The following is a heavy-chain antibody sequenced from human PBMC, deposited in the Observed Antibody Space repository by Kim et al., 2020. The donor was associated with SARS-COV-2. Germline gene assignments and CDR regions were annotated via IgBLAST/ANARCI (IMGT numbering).Heavy chain of an antibody. D-gene: IGHD3-3*02. V-gene: IGHV3-23*01. Sequence: GGSLRLSCAASGFTFSSYAMSWVRQAPGKGLEWVSSISGSGGSTYYADSVKGRFTISRDNSKNTLYLQMNSLRAEDTAVYYCVKDPWVSREPLWGQGTLVTVSS. CDR3: VKDPWVSREPL. J-gene: IGHJ4*02. CDR1: GFTFSSYA. CDR2: ISGSGGST.